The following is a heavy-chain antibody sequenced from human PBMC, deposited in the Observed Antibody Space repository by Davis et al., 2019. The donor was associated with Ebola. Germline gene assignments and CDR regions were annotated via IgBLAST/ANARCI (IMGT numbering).Heavy chain of an antibody. D-gene: IGHD1-26*01. V-gene: IGHV4-34*01. J-gene: IGHJ6*02. CDR2: INHSGST. CDR1: GGSFSGYY. CDR3: ARDGGEWELLIISYYYGMDV. Sequence: SETLSLTCAVYGGSFSGYYWSWIRQPPGKGLEWIGEINHSGSTNYNPSLKSRVTISVDTSKNQFSLKLSSVTAADTAVYYCARDGGEWELLIISYYYGMDVWGQGTTVTVSS.